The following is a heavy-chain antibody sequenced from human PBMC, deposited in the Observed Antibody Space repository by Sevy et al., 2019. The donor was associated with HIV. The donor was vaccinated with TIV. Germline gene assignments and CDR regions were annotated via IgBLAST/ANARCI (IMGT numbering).Heavy chain of an antibody. V-gene: IGHV3-7*01. CDR2: IKQDGSEK. J-gene: IGHJ4*02. CDR1: GFTFSRYW. D-gene: IGHD3-22*01. Sequence: GGYLRLSCAASGFTFSRYWMSWVRQAPGKGLEWVANIKQDGSEKYYVDSVKGRFTISRDNAKNSLYLQMNSLRADDTAVYYCARVKDDSSGYRFDYWGQGTLVTVSS. CDR3: ARVKDDSSGYRFDY.